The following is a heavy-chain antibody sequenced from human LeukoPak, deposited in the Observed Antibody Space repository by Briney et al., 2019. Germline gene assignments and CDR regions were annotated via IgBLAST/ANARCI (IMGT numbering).Heavy chain of an antibody. D-gene: IGHD5-18*01. CDR2: ISALNGNT. Sequence: GASVRVSCKASGYIFTNYGISWVRQAPGQGLEWMGWISALNGNTKFAQKVQGRVTMTTDTSTTTAYMELRSLRSDDTAMYYCATDGGYQYGWFDSWGQGTLITVSS. CDR1: GYIFTNYG. CDR3: ATDGGYQYGWFDS. V-gene: IGHV1-18*01. J-gene: IGHJ5*01.